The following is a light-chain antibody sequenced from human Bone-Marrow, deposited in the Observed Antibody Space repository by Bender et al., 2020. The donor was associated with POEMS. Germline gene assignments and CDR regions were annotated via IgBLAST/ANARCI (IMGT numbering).Light chain of an antibody. J-gene: IGLJ3*02. V-gene: IGLV1-44*01. CDR1: SSNIVAHA. CDR2: SSH. Sequence: QSVLTQPPSASGPPGQRVTISCSGGSSNIVAHAVNWYQHLPGTAPKLLIYSSHRRPSEVPDRFSGSRSGTSASLAISGLQSEDEADYYCAVWDDSLNGWVFGGGTKLTVL. CDR3: AVWDDSLNGWV.